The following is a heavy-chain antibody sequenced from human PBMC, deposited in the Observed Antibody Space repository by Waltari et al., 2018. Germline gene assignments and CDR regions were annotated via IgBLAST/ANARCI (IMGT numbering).Heavy chain of an antibody. CDR3: AKDKTAAMLYGDYLDS. Sequence: QVQLVESGGGVVQPGGSLRLSCAASGFTLSNFGMQWVRQAPGKGLDWVAFIRYDGTKKYYAESVKGRFTISRDNSKSTLSLQMSSLKTEDTAVYYCAKDKTAAMLYGDYLDSWGQGTLVTVSS. CDR2: IRYDGTKK. J-gene: IGHJ4*02. V-gene: IGHV3-30*02. D-gene: IGHD2-8*01. CDR1: GFTLSNFG.